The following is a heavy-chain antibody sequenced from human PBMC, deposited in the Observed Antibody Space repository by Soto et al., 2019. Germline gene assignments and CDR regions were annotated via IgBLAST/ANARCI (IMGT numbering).Heavy chain of an antibody. Sequence: QVQLVQSGAEVKKPGSSVKVSCKASGGTFSSYAISWVRQAPGQGLEWMGGIIPIFGTANYAQKFQGSVTIPADAATSPADRGRRSLGSEDKAVYDWAGGGQGIQLWLLGYWGQGTLVTVSS. CDR1: GGTFSSYA. CDR3: AGGGQGIQLWLLGY. CDR2: IIPIFGTA. V-gene: IGHV1-69*01. J-gene: IGHJ4*02. D-gene: IGHD5-18*01.